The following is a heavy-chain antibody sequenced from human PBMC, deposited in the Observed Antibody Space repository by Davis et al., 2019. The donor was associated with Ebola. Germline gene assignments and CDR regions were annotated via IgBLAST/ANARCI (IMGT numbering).Heavy chain of an antibody. CDR2: ISNDGTKK. CDR3: AKVPGYCSGGGCYSFGCYHGMED. J-gene: IGHJ6*02. V-gene: IGHV3-30*18. CDR1: GFTFSSFG. Sequence: GESLKISCAASGFTFSSFGIHWVRQAPGTGLEWVAVISNDGTKKFFADSVKGRFTISRDNSKNTVYLQMNSLSAEDTAVYYCAKVPGYCSGGGCYSFGCYHGMEDWGQGTTVTVSS. D-gene: IGHD2-15*01.